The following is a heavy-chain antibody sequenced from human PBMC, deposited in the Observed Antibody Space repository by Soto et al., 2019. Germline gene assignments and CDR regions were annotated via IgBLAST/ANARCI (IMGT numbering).Heavy chain of an antibody. Sequence: PRGSLKISCKGSGYSFTSYWIGWVRQMPGKGLEWMGIIYPGDSDTRYSPSFQGQVTISADKSISTAYLQWSSLKASDTAMYYCAGGGTDYYYGMDVWGQGTTGTVSS. CDR2: IYPGDSDT. V-gene: IGHV5-51*01. J-gene: IGHJ6*02. CDR1: GYSFTSYW. CDR3: AGGGTDYYYGMDV.